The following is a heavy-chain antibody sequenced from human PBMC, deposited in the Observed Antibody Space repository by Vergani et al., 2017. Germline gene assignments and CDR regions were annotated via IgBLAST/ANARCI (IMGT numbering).Heavy chain of an antibody. CDR2: IIPIFGTA. D-gene: IGHD2-15*01. V-gene: IGHV1-69*01. J-gene: IGHJ6*02. CDR1: GGTFSSYA. CDR3: AREGCGSGGSCYYYYGMDV. Sequence: QVQLVQSGAEVKKPGSSVKVSCKASGGTFSSYAISWVRQAPGQGLEWMGGIIPIFGTANYAQKFQGRVTITADESTSTAYMELSSLRSEDTAVYYCAREGCGSGGSCYYYYGMDVWGQGTTVTVS.